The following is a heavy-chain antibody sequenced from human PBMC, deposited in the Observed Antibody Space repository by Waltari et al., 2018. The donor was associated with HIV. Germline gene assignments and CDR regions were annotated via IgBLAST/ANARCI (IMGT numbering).Heavy chain of an antibody. J-gene: IGHJ6*02. CDR1: GFTFPNYV. D-gene: IGHD2-8*01. CDR3: VRGGGSWLYDMYYYQGLDV. Sequence: VQLVQSGPEMRKPGASVKISCRASGFTFPNYVFSWVRPAPGQGLGWLGWISAYDGNKDSAQKFKGRIILTTDTSTTTAQLEVRNLRSDDTAIYHCVRGGGSWLYDMYYYQGLDVWGQGTTVIVSS. CDR2: ISAYDGNK. V-gene: IGHV1-18*01.